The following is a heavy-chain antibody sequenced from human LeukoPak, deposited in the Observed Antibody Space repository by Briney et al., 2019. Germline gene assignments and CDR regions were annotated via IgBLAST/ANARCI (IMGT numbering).Heavy chain of an antibody. CDR1: GGTFSSYA. CDR2: IIPILGIA. Sequence: SVKVSCKASGGTFSSYAISWVRQALGQGLEWMGRIIPILGIANYAQKFQGRVTITADKSTSTAYMELSSLRSEDTAVYYCARVDGRFDYWGQGTLVTVSS. V-gene: IGHV1-69*04. D-gene: IGHD1-26*01. J-gene: IGHJ4*02. CDR3: ARVDGRFDY.